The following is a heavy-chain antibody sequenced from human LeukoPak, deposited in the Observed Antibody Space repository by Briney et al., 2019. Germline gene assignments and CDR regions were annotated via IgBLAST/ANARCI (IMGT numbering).Heavy chain of an antibody. CDR1: GGSISSSSYY. D-gene: IGHD6-19*01. J-gene: IGHJ6*02. V-gene: IGHV4-61*05. CDR3: AKHVADNYYYGMDV. CDR2: IYYSGST. Sequence: SETLSLTCTVSGGSISSSSYYWGWIRQPPGKGLEWIGYIYYSGSTNYNPSLKSRVTISVDTSKNQFSLKLSSVTAADTAVYYCAKHVADNYYYGMDVWGQGTTVTVSS.